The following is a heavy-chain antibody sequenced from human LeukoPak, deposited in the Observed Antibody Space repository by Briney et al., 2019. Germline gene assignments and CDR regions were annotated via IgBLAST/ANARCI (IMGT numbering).Heavy chain of an antibody. D-gene: IGHD4-11*01. V-gene: IGHV3-66*01. J-gene: IGHJ4*02. CDR1: ESIVSSRF. Sequence: GGSLRLSCAASESIVSSRFMAWVRQAPGKGLEWVLVVYGGSKTYYADSVEGGFTFSRDNSKNTLHRTRKNMRPERTAVYFCRKDAADVQIYGIQYWGQGTLVTVSS. CDR2: VYGGSKT. CDR3: RKDAADVQIYGIQY.